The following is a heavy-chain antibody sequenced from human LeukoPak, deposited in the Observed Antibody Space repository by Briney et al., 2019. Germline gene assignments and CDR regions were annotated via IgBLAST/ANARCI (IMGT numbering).Heavy chain of an antibody. D-gene: IGHD3-10*01. CDR1: GFTCSSYA. Sequence: GGSLRLSCAASGFTCSSYAMSWVRQAPGKGLYLVSGFSYSGGNTYYADSVKGRFTISRDNSKNTLYLQMHSLRAEDKAVYYCAKGMVRGVIKGYYFDYWGQGTLVTVSS. CDR2: FSYSGGNT. CDR3: AKGMVRGVIKGYYFDY. V-gene: IGHV3-23*01. J-gene: IGHJ4*02.